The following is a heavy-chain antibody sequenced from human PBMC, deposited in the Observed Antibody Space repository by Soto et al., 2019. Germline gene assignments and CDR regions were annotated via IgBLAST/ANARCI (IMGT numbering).Heavy chain of an antibody. D-gene: IGHD3-3*01. CDR1: GFTFSTYI. CDR3: ARDRENILQFLERREYYYYYYGLDV. Sequence: GGSLRLSCAASGFTFSTYIMYWVRQAPGKGLEWVSLISNDGTDKYYADSVKGRFTISRDNSKNTVFLQMNSLRGDDTAMYYCARDRENILQFLERREYYYYYYGLDVWGQGTTVTVSS. CDR2: ISNDGTDK. V-gene: IGHV3-30*04. J-gene: IGHJ6*02.